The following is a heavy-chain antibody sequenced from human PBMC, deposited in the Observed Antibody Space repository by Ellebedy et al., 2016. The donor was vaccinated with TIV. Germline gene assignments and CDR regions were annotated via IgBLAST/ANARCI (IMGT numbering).Heavy chain of an antibody. Sequence: PGGSLRLSCKGSGYSFTSYWIGWVRQMPGKGLECMWIIYPGDSDTRYSPSFQGQVTNSADMSISTAYVPWDSLKASDTAMYYCARLGSLGEPDWFDPWGQGTLVTVSS. CDR1: GYSFTSYW. V-gene: IGHV5-51*01. CDR2: IYPGDSDT. J-gene: IGHJ5*02. D-gene: IGHD3-16*01. CDR3: ARLGSLGEPDWFDP.